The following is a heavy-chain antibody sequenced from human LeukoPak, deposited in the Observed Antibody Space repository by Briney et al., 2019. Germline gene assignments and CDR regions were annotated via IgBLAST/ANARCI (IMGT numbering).Heavy chain of an antibody. CDR3: AKAIEDEGYCSSTSCYVYYYYYGMDV. Sequence: GGSLRPSCAASGFTFSSYAMSWVRQAPGKGLEWVSAISGSGGSTYYADSVKGRFTISRDNSKNTLYLQMNSLRAEDTAVYYCAKAIEDEGYCSSTSCYVYYYYYGMDVWGQGTTVTVSS. D-gene: IGHD2-2*01. CDR2: ISGSGGST. CDR1: GFTFSSYA. J-gene: IGHJ6*02. V-gene: IGHV3-23*01.